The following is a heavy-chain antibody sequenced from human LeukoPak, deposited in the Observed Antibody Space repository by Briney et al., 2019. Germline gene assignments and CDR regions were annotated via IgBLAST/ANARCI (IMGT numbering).Heavy chain of an antibody. CDR2: IIPIFGTA. Sequence: SVKVSCKASGGTFSSYAISWVRQAPGQGLERMGGIIPIFGTANYAQKFQGRVTITTDESTSTAYMELSSLRSEDTAVYYCARELVSGTTLNWFDPWGQGTLVTVSS. CDR3: ARELVSGTTLNWFDP. J-gene: IGHJ5*02. D-gene: IGHD1-7*01. CDR1: GGTFSSYA. V-gene: IGHV1-69*05.